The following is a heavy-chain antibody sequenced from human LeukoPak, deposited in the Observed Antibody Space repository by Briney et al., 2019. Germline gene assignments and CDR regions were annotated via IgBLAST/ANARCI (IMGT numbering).Heavy chain of an antibody. CDR3: ARGLNDSWTGENY. Sequence: PSETLSLTCTVSGDSISSYYWSWIRQPPGKGLEWIGEINHSGSTNYNPSLKSRVTISLDTFKSQFSLKVRYVTAADTAVYYCARGLNDSWTGENYWGQGTLVTVSS. CDR2: INHSGST. CDR1: GDSISSYY. D-gene: IGHD3-3*01. V-gene: IGHV4-34*01. J-gene: IGHJ4*02.